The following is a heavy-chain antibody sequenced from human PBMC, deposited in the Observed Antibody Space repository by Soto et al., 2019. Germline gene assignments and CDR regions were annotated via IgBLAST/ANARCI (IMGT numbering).Heavy chain of an antibody. V-gene: IGHV4-61*01. J-gene: IGHJ4*02. CDR3: ARDLGYSYGTFDY. Sequence: QVQLQESGPGLVKPSETLSLTCTVSGGSVSSGSYYWSWIRQPPGKGLEWIGYIYYSGSTNYNPSLKRRVXXSXDXXKNQFSLKLSSVTAADTAVYYCARDLGYSYGTFDYWGQGTLVTVSS. CDR1: GGSVSSGSYY. D-gene: IGHD5-18*01. CDR2: IYYSGST.